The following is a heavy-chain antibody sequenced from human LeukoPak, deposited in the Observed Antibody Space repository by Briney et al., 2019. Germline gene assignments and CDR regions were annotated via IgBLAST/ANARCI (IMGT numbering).Heavy chain of an antibody. Sequence: SETLSLTCTVSGGSISSSSYYWGWIRQPPGKGLEWIGSFYYSGSTYYNPSLKSRVTISVDTSKNQFSLKLSSVPAADTAVYYCARHPYDTTVDYWGQGTLVTVSS. CDR3: ARHPYDTTVDY. J-gene: IGHJ4*02. V-gene: IGHV4-39*01. CDR1: GGSISSSSYY. D-gene: IGHD3-9*01. CDR2: FYYSGST.